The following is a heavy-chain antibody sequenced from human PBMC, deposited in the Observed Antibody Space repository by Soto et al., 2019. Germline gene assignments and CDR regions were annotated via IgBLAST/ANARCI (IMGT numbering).Heavy chain of an antibody. CDR1: GGSISSGDYY. CDR2: IYYGGST. CDR3: ARDQGSDCISTSCYGNYGMDV. V-gene: IGHV4-30-4*01. D-gene: IGHD2-2*01. Sequence: QVQLQESGPGLVKPSQTLSLTCTVSGGSISSGDYYWSWIRQPPGKGLEWIGYIYYGGSTYYNPSLKGRLTIAVATPKXXFXLXXSSVPAADTAVYYCARDQGSDCISTSCYGNYGMDVWGQGTTVTVSS. J-gene: IGHJ6*02.